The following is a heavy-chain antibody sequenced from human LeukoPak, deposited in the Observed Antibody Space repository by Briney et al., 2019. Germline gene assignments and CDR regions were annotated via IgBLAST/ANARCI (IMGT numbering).Heavy chain of an antibody. Sequence: PGGSLRLSCAVSGFTFSDYWMSWVRHAPGKGLEWVADIKQDGGEKNYVDSVEGRFTISRDNAKNTLYLQMNSLRAEDTAAYYCARAGYTYGTLYFWGQGTLVTVSS. V-gene: IGHV3-7*01. CDR1: GFTFSDYW. D-gene: IGHD5-18*01. CDR3: ARAGYTYGTLYF. J-gene: IGHJ4*02. CDR2: IKQDGGEK.